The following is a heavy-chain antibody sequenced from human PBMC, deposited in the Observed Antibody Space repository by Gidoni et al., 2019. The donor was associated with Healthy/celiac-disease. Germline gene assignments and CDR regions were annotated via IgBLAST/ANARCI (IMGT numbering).Heavy chain of an antibody. CDR2: MNPNSGNT. CDR3: ARGQHGRAILEWLASSYGMDV. Sequence: HVQLVQSGAEVKKPGASVKVSCKASGYTFTSYDINWGRQATEQGREWMGWMNPNSGNTGYAQKFQGRVTMTRNTSKSTAYMELRSLRSEDTAVYYCARGQHGRAILEWLASSYGMDVWGQGTTVTVSS. J-gene: IGHJ6*02. CDR1: GYTFTSYD. D-gene: IGHD3-3*01. V-gene: IGHV1-8*01.